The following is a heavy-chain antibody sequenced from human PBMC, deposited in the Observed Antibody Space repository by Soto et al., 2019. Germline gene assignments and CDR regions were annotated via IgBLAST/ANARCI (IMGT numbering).Heavy chain of an antibody. Sequence: PXETLSLSCRVSGASISVSYWSGIRQSPGKGLEWLGYVYYTGSTNYSPSLRSRVSISVDTSKNEFSLRLSSVTAADTAVYFCARSVAVPGAHIDYWGQGTQVTVYS. CDR2: VYYTGST. J-gene: IGHJ4*02. D-gene: IGHD3-3*01. V-gene: IGHV4-59*01. CDR3: ARSVAVPGAHIDY. CDR1: GASISVSY.